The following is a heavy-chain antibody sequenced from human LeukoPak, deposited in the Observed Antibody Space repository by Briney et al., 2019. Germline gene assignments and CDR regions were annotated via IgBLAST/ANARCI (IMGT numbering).Heavy chain of an antibody. D-gene: IGHD3-3*01. CDR1: GGSFSGYY. J-gene: IGHJ4*02. CDR2: IYTGGGT. CDR3: ARTSGYYTSGIFDY. Sequence: PSETLSLTCAVYGGSFSGYYWSWIRQPAGKGLEWIGRIYTGGGTYQNPSLKSRVTMSVDTSKNQLSLKLTSVAAADTAVYYCARTSGYYTSGIFDYWGQGILVTVSS. V-gene: IGHV4-59*10.